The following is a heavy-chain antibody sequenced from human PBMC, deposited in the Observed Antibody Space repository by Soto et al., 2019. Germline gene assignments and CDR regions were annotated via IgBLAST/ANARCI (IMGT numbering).Heavy chain of an antibody. CDR2: IWYDGSNK. J-gene: IGHJ6*02. D-gene: IGHD2-2*01. V-gene: IGHV3-33*01. CDR3: AREFVVVPAAGYGMDV. CDR1: GFTFSSYG. Sequence: AGSVRLSGASGGFTFSSYGIHRDSQAPGKGLEWVAVIWYDGSNKYYADSVKGRFTISRDNSKNTLYLQMNSLRAEDTAVYYCAREFVVVPAAGYGMDVWGQGTTVTVSS.